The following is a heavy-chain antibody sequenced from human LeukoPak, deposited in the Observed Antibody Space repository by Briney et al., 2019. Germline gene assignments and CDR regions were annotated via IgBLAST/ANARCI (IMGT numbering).Heavy chain of an antibody. D-gene: IGHD3-22*01. Sequence: GASVKVSCKASGGTFNNFAISWVRQAPGQGLEWVGGIIPMSGTANYAQKFQGRVTMTRDTSTSTVYMELSSLRSEDTAVYYCASLFSRGPLGGPWGQGTLVTVSS. V-gene: IGHV1-69*05. CDR2: IIPMSGTA. J-gene: IGHJ5*02. CDR3: ASLFSRGPLGGP. CDR1: GGTFNNFA.